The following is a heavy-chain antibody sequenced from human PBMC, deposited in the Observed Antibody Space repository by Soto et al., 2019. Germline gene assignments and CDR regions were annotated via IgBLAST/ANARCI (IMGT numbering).Heavy chain of an antibody. V-gene: IGHV3-30*18. CDR2: ISYDGSNK. Sequence: QVQLVESGGGVVQPGRSLRLSCAASGFTFSSYGMHWVRQAPGRGLEWVAVISYDGSNKSYADSVKGRFTISRDNSKNTLYLQMNSLRAEDTAVYYCAKSRGSGNNGMDVWGQGTTVTVCS. J-gene: IGHJ6*02. CDR3: AKSRGSGNNGMDV. D-gene: IGHD3-10*01. CDR1: GFTFSSYG.